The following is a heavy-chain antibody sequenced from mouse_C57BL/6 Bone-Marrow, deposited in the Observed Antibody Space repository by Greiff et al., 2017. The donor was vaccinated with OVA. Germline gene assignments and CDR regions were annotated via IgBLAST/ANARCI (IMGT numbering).Heavy chain of an antibody. V-gene: IGHV2-5*01. D-gene: IGHD1-1*01. J-gene: IGHJ2*01. CDR1: GFSLTSYG. CDR3: ARGDTTVVATPHFDY. CDR2: IWRGGST. Sequence: VKLQESGPGLVQPSQSLSITCTVSGFSLTSYGVHWVRQSPGKGLEWLGVIWRGGSTDYNAAFMSRLSITKDNSKSQVFFKMNSLQADDTARYYCARGDTTVVATPHFDYWGQGTTLTVSS.